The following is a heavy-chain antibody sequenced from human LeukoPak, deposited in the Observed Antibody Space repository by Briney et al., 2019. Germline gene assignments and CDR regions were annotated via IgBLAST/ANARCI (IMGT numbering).Heavy chain of an antibody. CDR2: IGSSSSTI. V-gene: IGHV3-48*01. J-gene: IGHJ6*02. D-gene: IGHD5-24*01. CDR1: GFTFSSFG. Sequence: GGSLRLSCAASGFTFSSFGMNWVRQAPGKGLEWVSYIGSSSSTIYYADSVKGRFTISRDNAKNSLYLQMNSLRAEDTAVYYCARRDGTRAPAVWGQGTTVTVSS. CDR3: ARRDGTRAPAV.